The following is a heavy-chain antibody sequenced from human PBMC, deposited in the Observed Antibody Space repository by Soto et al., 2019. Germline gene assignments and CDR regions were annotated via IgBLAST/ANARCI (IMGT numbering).Heavy chain of an antibody. CDR2: IYYSGST. CDR1: GGSFSGYY. V-gene: IGHV4-59*08. D-gene: IGHD6-13*01. J-gene: IGHJ6*03. Sequence: SETLSLTCAVYGGSFSGYYWSWIRQPPGKGLEWIGDIYYSGSTNYNPSLKSRVTISVDTSKNQFSLKLSSVTAADTAVYYCARHSLAAAGTLYDYYYYYYMDVWGKGTTVTVSS. CDR3: ARHSLAAAGTLYDYYYYYYMDV.